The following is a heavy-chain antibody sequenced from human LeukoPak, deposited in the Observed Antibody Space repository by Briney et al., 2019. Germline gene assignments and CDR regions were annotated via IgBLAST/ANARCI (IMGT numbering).Heavy chain of an antibody. CDR3: ARDGYKPALYYMDV. Sequence: GGTLRLSCAASGFTFSSYGMSWVRQAPGKGLEWVSDISGSGIRRNYADSVKGRFTISRDNSKNTLYLQMNSLRVEDTAVFYCARDGYKPALYYMDVWGRGTTVTVSS. D-gene: IGHD5-18*01. CDR2: ISGSGIRR. CDR1: GFTFSSYG. J-gene: IGHJ6*03. V-gene: IGHV3-23*01.